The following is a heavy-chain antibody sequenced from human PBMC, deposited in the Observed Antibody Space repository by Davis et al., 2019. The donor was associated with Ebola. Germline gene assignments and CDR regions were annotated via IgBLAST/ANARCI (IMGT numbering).Heavy chain of an antibody. D-gene: IGHD6-19*01. CDR2: IIPIFGTA. CDR1: GGTFSSYA. Sequence: SVKVSCKASGGTFSSYAISWVRQAPGQGLEWMGGIIPIFGTANYAQKFQGRVTITADESTSTAYMELSSLKASDTAMYYCARIAVAGHLDYWGQGTLVTVSS. CDR3: ARIAVAGHLDY. V-gene: IGHV1-69*13. J-gene: IGHJ4*02.